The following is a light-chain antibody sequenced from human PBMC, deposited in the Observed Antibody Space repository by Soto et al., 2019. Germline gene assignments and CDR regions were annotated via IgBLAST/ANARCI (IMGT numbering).Light chain of an antibody. CDR2: DAS. CDR3: QQYGSSFLT. CDR1: QSVTTNQ. J-gene: IGKJ2*01. Sequence: EIVLTQSPGTLSLSPGERATLSCRASQSVTTNQLAWFQQKPGQAPRLLIYDASGRATGIPDRFSGSGSGTDFPLTISSLEPEVFAVYYCQQYGSSFLTFGQGTKLEIK. V-gene: IGKV3-20*01.